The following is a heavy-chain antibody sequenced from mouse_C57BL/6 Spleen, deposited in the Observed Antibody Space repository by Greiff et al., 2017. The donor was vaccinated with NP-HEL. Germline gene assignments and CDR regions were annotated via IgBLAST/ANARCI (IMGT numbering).Heavy chain of an antibody. CDR1: GYTFTDYY. Sequence: EVQLQQSGPELVKPGASVKISCKASGYTFTDYYMNWVKQSHGKSLEWIGDINPNNGGTSYNQKFKGKATLTVDKSSSTAYMELRSLTSEDSAVYYCARDFLYDGYSLDYWGQGTTLTVSS. CDR2: INPNNGGT. V-gene: IGHV1-26*01. CDR3: ARDFLYDGYSLDY. D-gene: IGHD2-3*01. J-gene: IGHJ2*01.